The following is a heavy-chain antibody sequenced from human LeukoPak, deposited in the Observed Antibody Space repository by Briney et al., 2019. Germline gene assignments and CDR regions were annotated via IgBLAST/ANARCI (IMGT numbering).Heavy chain of an antibody. V-gene: IGHV1-3*01. D-gene: IGHD6-19*01. CDR3: ARGSEYDSGWYYFDY. CDR2: INGGNGNT. Sequence: GASVKVSCKASGYTFTGYYMHWVRQAPGQRLEWMGWINGGNGNTKYSQKFQGRVTITRDTSASTAYMELSSLRSEDTAVYHCARGSEYDSGWYYFDYWGQGTLVTVSS. J-gene: IGHJ4*02. CDR1: GYTFTGYY.